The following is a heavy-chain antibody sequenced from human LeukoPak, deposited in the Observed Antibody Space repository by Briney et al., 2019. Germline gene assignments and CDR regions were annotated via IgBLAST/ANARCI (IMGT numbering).Heavy chain of an antibody. J-gene: IGHJ4*02. CDR1: GFTFNSYA. D-gene: IGHD5-18*01. CDR3: AKGSGYSYGPFDY. V-gene: IGHV3-30-3*01. Sequence: QPGRSLRLSCAASGFTFNSYAMHWVRQAPGRGLEWVVVISYDGSNKYYADSVKGRFTISRDNSRNTLYLQMNSLRAEDTAVYYCAKGSGYSYGPFDYWGQGTLVTVSS. CDR2: ISYDGSNK.